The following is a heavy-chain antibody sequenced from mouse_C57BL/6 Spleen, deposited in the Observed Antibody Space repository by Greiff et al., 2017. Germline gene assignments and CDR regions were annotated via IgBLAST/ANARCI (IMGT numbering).Heavy chain of an antibody. Sequence: VKLQESGAELARPGASVKLSCKASGYTFTSYGISWVKQRTGQGLEWIGEIYPRSGNTYYNEKFKGKATLTADKSSSTAYMELRSLTSEDSAVYFCARDYGNYGGYYYAMDYWGQGTSVTVSS. CDR1: GYTFTSYG. V-gene: IGHV1-81*01. CDR2: IYPRSGNT. D-gene: IGHD2-1*01. CDR3: ARDYGNYGGYYYAMDY. J-gene: IGHJ4*01.